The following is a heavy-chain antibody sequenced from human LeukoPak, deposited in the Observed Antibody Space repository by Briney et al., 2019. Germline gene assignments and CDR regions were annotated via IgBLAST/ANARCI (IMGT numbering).Heavy chain of an antibody. Sequence: PGGSLRLSCAASGFNFDDYGMSWVRQVPEQGLEWVSGINWNCGSTGYAESVKGRFTISRDNAKSSVYLQMSSLRAEDTALYYCRRRRYCSGTKCLFYFDSWGQGTLVSVCS. CDR3: RRRRYCSGTKCLFYFDS. V-gene: IGHV3-20*04. D-gene: IGHD2-15*01. CDR2: INWNCGST. CDR1: GFNFDDYG. J-gene: IGHJ4*02.